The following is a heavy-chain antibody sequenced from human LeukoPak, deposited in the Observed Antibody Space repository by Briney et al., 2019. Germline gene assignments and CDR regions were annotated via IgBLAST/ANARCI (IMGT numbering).Heavy chain of an antibody. D-gene: IGHD2-2*01. CDR2: IYHSGST. CDR1: DGSISSGGYS. Sequence: SETLSLTCAVSDGSISSGGYSWSWIRQPPGKGLEWIGYIYHSGSTYYNPSLKSRVTISVDRSKNQFSLKLSSVTAADTAVYYCAREGYCSSTSCPGNWFDPWGQGTLVTVSS. J-gene: IGHJ5*02. V-gene: IGHV4-30-2*01. CDR3: AREGYCSSTSCPGNWFDP.